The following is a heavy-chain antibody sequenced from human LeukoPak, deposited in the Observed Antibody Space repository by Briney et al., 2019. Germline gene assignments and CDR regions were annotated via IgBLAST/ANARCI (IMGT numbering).Heavy chain of an antibody. V-gene: IGHV3-30*04. CDR1: GFTFSSYA. CDR2: ISYDGSNK. Sequence: GGSLRLSCAASGFTFSSYAMHWVRQAPGKGLEWVAVISYDGSNKYYADSVKVRFTISRDNSKNTLYLQMNSLRAEDTAVYYCARDQEYSSSATAANFDYWGQGTLVTVSS. J-gene: IGHJ4*02. D-gene: IGHD6-6*01. CDR3: ARDQEYSSSATAANFDY.